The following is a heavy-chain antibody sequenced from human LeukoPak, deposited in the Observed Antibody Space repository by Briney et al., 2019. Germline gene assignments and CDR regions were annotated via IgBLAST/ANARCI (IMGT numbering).Heavy chain of an antibody. J-gene: IGHJ2*01. CDR2: IYSGGST. Sequence: GGSLRLSCAASGFTVSSNYMSWVRQAPGKGLEWVSVIYSGGSTYYADSVKGRFTISRDNSKNTLYLQMNSLRAEDTAVYYCARDPEGDWYFDLWGRGTLVTVSS. D-gene: IGHD1-26*01. V-gene: IGHV3-66*01. CDR3: ARDPEGDWYFDL. CDR1: GFTVSSNY.